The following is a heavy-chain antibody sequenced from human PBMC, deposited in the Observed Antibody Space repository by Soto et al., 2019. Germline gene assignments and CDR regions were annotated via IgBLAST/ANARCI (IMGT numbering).Heavy chain of an antibody. V-gene: IGHV3-48*03. CDR2: ISSSGSTI. CDR3: ARDLIVVVTYYGMDV. CDR1: GFTFSSYE. Sequence: EVQLVESGGGLVQPGGSLRLSCAASGFTFSSYEMNWVRQAPGKGLEWVSYISSSGSTIYYADSVKGRFTISRDNAKNSLYLQMNSLRAEDTAAYYCARDLIVVVTYYGMDVWGQGTTVTVSS. J-gene: IGHJ6*02. D-gene: IGHD3-22*01.